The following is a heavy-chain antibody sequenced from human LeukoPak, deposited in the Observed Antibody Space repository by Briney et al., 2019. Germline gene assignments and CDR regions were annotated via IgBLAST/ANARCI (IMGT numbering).Heavy chain of an antibody. CDR3: TTNIVATD. J-gene: IGHJ4*02. Sequence: GGSLRLSCAASGFTFSNAWMSWVRQAPGKGLEWVGRIRRKSDGGTTDYAAPVQGRFTISRDDSKNTLYLQMNSLKTEDTAVYYCTTNIVATDWGQGTLVTVSS. V-gene: IGHV3-15*01. D-gene: IGHD5-12*01. CDR1: GFTFSNAW. CDR2: IRRKSDGGTT.